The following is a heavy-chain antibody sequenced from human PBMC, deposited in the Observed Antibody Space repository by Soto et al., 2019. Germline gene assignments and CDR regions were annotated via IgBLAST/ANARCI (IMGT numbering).Heavy chain of an antibody. CDR3: ARRGSGSYYDS. CDR1: GFTFSSYA. V-gene: IGHV3-23*01. CDR2: ISGSGGST. J-gene: IGHJ4*02. Sequence: EVQLLESGGGLVQPGGSLRLSCAASGFTFSSYAMRWVRQAPVKGLEWVSAISGSGGSTYYADSVKGRFTISRDNSRSTLYLQMNSLRAEDTAVYYCARRGSGSYYDSWGQGTLVTVSS. D-gene: IGHD1-26*01.